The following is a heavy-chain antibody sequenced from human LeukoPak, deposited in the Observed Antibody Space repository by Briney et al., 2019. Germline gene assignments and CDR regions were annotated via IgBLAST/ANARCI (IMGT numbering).Heavy chain of an antibody. Sequence: KSSETLSLTCTVSGGSVSSGSYYWIWIRQPPGKGLEWIGYLHDSGRTNYSPSLKSRVTISVDTSKNQFSLKLNSVTATDTAVYYCARHYGPWGQGTLVTVSS. CDR1: GGSVSSGSYY. CDR3: ARHYGP. D-gene: IGHD3-16*01. V-gene: IGHV4-61*01. J-gene: IGHJ4*02. CDR2: LHDSGRT.